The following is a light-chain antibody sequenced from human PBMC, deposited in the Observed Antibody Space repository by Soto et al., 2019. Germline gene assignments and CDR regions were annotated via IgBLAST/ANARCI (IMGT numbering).Light chain of an antibody. CDR1: SSNIGAGYD. CDR2: GNS. J-gene: IGLJ2*01. CDR3: QSYVSSLSAVV. Sequence: QSVLTQPPSVSGAPGQRVTISCTGSSSNIGAGYDVHWYQQLPGTAPKLLIYGNSNRPSGVPDRFSGSKSGTSASLAITGLQAEDEADDSCQSYVSSLSAVVFGGGTKHTVL. V-gene: IGLV1-40*01.